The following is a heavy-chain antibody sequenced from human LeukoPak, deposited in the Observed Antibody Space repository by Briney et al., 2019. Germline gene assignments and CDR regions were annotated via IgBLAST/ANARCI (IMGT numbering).Heavy chain of an antibody. CDR2: ISVSGTNT. CDR3: ATITSMRVVLIS. V-gene: IGHV3-23*01. J-gene: IGHJ1*01. Sequence: GGSLRLSCAASGFTFSSFDMTWVRQAPGKGLEWVSTISVSGTNTYYADSVKGRFIISRDNSKNTLYLKMNSLRADDTAVYYCATITSMRVVLISWGQGTLVTVSS. D-gene: IGHD3-22*01. CDR1: GFTFSSFD.